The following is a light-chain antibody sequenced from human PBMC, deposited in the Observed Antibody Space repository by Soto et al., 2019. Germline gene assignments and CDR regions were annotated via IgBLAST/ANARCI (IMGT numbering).Light chain of an antibody. CDR1: SSNIGSNA. CDR2: TAG. Sequence: QSVLTQPPSVSGTPGQRVTVSCSGSSSNIGSNAVNWYQQLPGTAPKLLIFTAGQRPSGVPGRFSGSKSGTSASLAISGLQSEDEGDYYCSAWDNSLNGYVFGPGTKLTDL. J-gene: IGLJ1*01. CDR3: SAWDNSLNGYV. V-gene: IGLV1-44*01.